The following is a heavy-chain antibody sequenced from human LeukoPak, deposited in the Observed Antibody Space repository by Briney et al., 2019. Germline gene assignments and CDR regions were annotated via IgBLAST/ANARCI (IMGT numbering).Heavy chain of an antibody. V-gene: IGHV3-30*03. J-gene: IGHJ6*02. Sequence: GRSLRLSCAASGFTFSSYGMHWVRQAPGKGLEWVAIISYDGSYKYYTDSVMGRFTTSRDNSKNTLYLQMHSLRVEDAAVYHCARVRSPYCSGGSCPAAYYYGMDVWGQGTTVTVSS. CDR1: GFTFSSYG. CDR3: ARVRSPYCSGGSCPAAYYYGMDV. CDR2: ISYDGSYK. D-gene: IGHD2-15*01.